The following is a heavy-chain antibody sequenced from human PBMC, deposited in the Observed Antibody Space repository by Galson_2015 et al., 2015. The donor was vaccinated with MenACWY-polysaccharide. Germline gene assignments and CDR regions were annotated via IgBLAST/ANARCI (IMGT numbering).Heavy chain of an antibody. J-gene: IGHJ5*01. Sequence: SLRLSCAASGFSFSTYWMHWVRHAPGKGLVWVSRTNADGSATNYADSVRGRFTISRDNAKNTLYLEMNSLRAEDTAVYYCTKAGAQYWRGPSRNFNWFDPWGRGTLVSGSS. CDR3: TKAGAQYWRGPSRNFNWFDP. CDR2: TNADGSAT. CDR1: GFSFSTYW. D-gene: IGHD2-8*02. V-gene: IGHV3-74*01.